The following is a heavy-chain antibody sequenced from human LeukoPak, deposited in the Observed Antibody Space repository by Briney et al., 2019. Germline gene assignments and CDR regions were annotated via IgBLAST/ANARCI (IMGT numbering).Heavy chain of an antibody. D-gene: IGHD2-2*01. J-gene: IGHJ4*02. V-gene: IGHV1-46*01. CDR3: ARLGYCSSTSCQ. Sequence: ASVKVSCEAAGYTFTSYPIHWVRQAPGQGLEWMGIINPSGGSTNFAQKFQGRVTLTRDTSTSTVYMDLSSLRSEDTAVYYCARLGYCSSTSCQWGQATLVTVSS. CDR1: GYTFTSYP. CDR2: INPSGGST.